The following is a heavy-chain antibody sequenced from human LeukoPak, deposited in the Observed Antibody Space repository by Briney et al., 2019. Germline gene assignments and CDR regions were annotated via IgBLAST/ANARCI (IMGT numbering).Heavy chain of an antibody. CDR2: IKIEGTKP. J-gene: IGHJ5*02. V-gene: IGHV3-11*01. CDR3: STDGAGCDT. Sequence: GGSLRLSCAPSGFTFNDYYLRRIRQAPGKGVERRSYIKIEGTKPHYADSVKGRFTISRDKAKKSLYLEMNNLRAEDTAVYFCSTDGAGCDTWGQGVRVTVSS. CDR1: GFTFNDYY.